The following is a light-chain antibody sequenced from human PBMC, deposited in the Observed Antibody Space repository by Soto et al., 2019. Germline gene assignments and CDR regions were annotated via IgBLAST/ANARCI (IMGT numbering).Light chain of an antibody. CDR2: EAS. V-gene: IGLV2-8*01. CDR1: SSDVGGYIY. CDR3: SSYAGSNTYV. Sequence: SVLAQPPSASGSPGQSVTISCTGTSSDVGGYIYVSWYQHHPGKAPKLMIYEASKRPSGVPDRFSGSKSGNTASLTVSGLQAEDEADYYCSSYAGSNTYVFGTGTKVTVL. J-gene: IGLJ1*01.